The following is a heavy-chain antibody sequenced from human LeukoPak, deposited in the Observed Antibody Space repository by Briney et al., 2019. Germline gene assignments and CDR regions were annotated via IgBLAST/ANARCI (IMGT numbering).Heavy chain of an antibody. CDR1: GFAFSSQA. CDR2: ISSSGSTI. D-gene: IGHD5-24*01. Sequence: GGSLRLSCAASGFAFSSQAMGWVRQAPGKGLQWVSYISSSGSTIYYADSVKGRFTVSRDNAKNSLYLQMNSLRAEDTAVYYCARGRTRDGYAYWGQGTLVTVSS. CDR3: ARGRTRDGYAY. V-gene: IGHV3-48*03. J-gene: IGHJ4*02.